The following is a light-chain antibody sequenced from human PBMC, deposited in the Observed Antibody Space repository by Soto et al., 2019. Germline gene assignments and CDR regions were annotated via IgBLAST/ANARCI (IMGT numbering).Light chain of an antibody. CDR2: AAY. J-gene: IGKJ3*01. V-gene: IGKV1-39*01. Sequence: DIQMTQSPSTLSASVGDRVTITCRASQGIGNALGWYQQKPGKAPKLLIYAAYSLQSGVPSRFSGSGSGTDFTLTISSLQPEDFATYYCQQSYSNPFTFGPGTKVDI. CDR1: QGIGNA. CDR3: QQSYSNPFT.